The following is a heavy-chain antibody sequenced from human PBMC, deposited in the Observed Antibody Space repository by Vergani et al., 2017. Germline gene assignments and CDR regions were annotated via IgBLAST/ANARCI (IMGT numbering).Heavy chain of an antibody. J-gene: IGHJ4*02. D-gene: IGHD3-10*01. CDR2: IWYDGSNK. CDR3: ARTKLFGRCFDY. Sequence: QVQLVESGGGVVQPGRSLRLSCAASGFTFSSYGMHWVRQAPGKGLEWVAVIWYDGSNKYYADSVKGRFTISRDNAKNSLYLQMNSLRAEDTAVYYCARTKLFGRCFDYWGQGTLVTVSS. V-gene: IGHV3-33*03. CDR1: GFTFSSYG.